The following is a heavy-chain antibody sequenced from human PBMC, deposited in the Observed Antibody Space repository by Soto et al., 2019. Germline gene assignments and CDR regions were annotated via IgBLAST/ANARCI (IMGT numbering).Heavy chain of an antibody. J-gene: IGHJ4*02. V-gene: IGHV4-31*03. CDR2: IYHSGAT. CDR1: GESIDTAGYY. Sequence: SETLSLTCTASGESIDTAGYYWTWIRQRPGRGLEWLGFIYHSGATYYSSSMKSRLSISIDRSQNQFSLKVTSVTAADTAVYFCSRGDYWGQGMLVTVSA. CDR3: SRGDY.